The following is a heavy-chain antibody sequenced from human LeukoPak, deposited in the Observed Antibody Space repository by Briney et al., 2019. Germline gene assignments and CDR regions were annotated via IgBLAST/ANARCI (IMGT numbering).Heavy chain of an antibody. V-gene: IGHV4-39*01. CDR2: IYSSGST. J-gene: IGHJ4*02. CDR1: GDSISSSSYY. Sequence: PSETLSVTCTGSGDSISSSSYYWGWIRQPPGKGLEWIGSIYSSGSTYYNASLQSRVTISIETSKNQISLRLNSVTAADTAMYYCAKSGGYGLIDYWGQGTLVTVSS. CDR3: AKSGGYGLIDY. D-gene: IGHD1-26*01.